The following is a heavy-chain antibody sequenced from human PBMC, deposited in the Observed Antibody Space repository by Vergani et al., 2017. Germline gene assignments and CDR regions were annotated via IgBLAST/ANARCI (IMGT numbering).Heavy chain of an antibody. CDR1: GFTFSSYA. D-gene: IGHD5-12*01. CDR3: AREAGGYDDYYFDC. J-gene: IGHJ4*02. CDR2: ISYDGSNK. V-gene: IGHV3-30*01. Sequence: QVQLVESGGGVVQPGRSLRLSCAASGFTFSSYAMHWVRQAPGKGLEWVAVISYDGSNKYYADSVKGRFTISRDNSKNTLYLQMNRLRAEDTAVYYCAREAGGYDDYYFDCWGQGTLVTVSS.